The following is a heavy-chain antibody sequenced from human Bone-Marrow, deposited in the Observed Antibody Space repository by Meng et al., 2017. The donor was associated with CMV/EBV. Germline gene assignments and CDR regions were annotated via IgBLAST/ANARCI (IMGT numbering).Heavy chain of an antibody. J-gene: IGHJ5*02. D-gene: IGHD1-26*01. CDR3: AKDSGYSGSHAFGP. Sequence: GESLKISCAASGFTFSSYSMNWVRQAPGRGLDWLAFIQHDGSNKYYADSVKGRFTISRDNSKNTLYLQMSSLRSDDTAVYYCAKDSGYSGSHAFGPWGQGTLVTVSS. CDR2: IQHDGSNK. V-gene: IGHV3-30*02. CDR1: GFTFSSYS.